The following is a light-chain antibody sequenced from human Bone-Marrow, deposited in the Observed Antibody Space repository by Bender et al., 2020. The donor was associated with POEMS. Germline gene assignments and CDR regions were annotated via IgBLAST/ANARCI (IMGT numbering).Light chain of an antibody. Sequence: QSALTQPASVSGSPGQSITVSCSGTSSDVGGYNHVSWYQQHPGKVPKLIIYDVNSRPSGVSNRFSGSKSGNTASLTISGLQAEDEADYYCSSYTSSSTWVFGGGTKLTVL. CDR1: SSDVGGYNH. J-gene: IGLJ3*02. CDR2: DVN. V-gene: IGLV2-14*01. CDR3: SSYTSSSTWV.